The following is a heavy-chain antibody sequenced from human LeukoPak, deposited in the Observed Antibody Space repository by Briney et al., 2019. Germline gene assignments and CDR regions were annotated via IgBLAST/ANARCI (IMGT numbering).Heavy chain of an antibody. V-gene: IGHV4-34*01. CDR1: GGSFSGYY. J-gene: IGHJ4*02. D-gene: IGHD6-19*01. CDR3: TRDSPGYSSGHFDY. Sequence: PSETLSLTCAVYGGSFSGYYWSWIRQPPGKGLEWIGEINHSENTNYNPSLKSRVAISVDTSKNQFSLKLSSVTAADTAVYYCTRDSPGYSSGHFDYWGQGTLVTVSS. CDR2: INHSENT.